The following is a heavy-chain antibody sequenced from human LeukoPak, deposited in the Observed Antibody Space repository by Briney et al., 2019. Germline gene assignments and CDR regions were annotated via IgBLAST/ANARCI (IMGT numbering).Heavy chain of an antibody. CDR1: EYTFTGYY. CDR3: ARDRWGYWFDP. V-gene: IGHV1-2*02. CDR2: INPNSGGT. J-gene: IGHJ5*02. D-gene: IGHD2-21*01. Sequence: ASVKVSCKASEYTFTGYYMHLVRQAPGQGLEWMGWINPNSGGTNYAQKFQGRVTMTKDTSISTAYMELSRLRSDDTAVYYCARDRWGYWFDPWGQGTLVTVSS.